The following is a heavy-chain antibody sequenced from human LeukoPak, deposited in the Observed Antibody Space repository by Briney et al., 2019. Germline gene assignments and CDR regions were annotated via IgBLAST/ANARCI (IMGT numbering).Heavy chain of an antibody. J-gene: IGHJ4*02. CDR3: AKDLRVGATTGYYFDY. CDR2: ISGSGGST. D-gene: IGHD1-26*01. Sequence: GGSLRLSCAASGFTFSSYAMSWVRQAPGKGLEWVSAISGSGGSTYYADSVKGRFTISRDNSKNTLYLQMNSLRAEDTAVYYCAKDLRVGATTGYYFDYWGQGTLVTVSS. V-gene: IGHV3-23*01. CDR1: GFTFSSYA.